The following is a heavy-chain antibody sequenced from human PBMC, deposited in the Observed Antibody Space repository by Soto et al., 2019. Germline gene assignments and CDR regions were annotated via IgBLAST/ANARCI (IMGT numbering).Heavy chain of an antibody. V-gene: IGHV3-23*01. CDR1: GFTFSTYA. CDR3: ARGSGYESDRVDY. Sequence: GGSLRLSCAASGFTFSTYAMIWVRQAPGKGLEWVSVITGSGGSTYYADSVKGRFTISRDTSKNTLFLQMNSLRAEDTAVYYTARGSGYESDRVDYWGQGT. J-gene: IGHJ4*02. CDR2: ITGSGGST. D-gene: IGHD5-12*01.